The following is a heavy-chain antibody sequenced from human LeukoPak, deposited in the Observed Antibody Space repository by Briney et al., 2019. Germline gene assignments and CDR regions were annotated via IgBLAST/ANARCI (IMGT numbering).Heavy chain of an antibody. J-gene: IGHJ4*02. D-gene: IGHD3-3*01. CDR2: ISGSGGST. CDR3: AKSRRQLRFLEWSSFDY. V-gene: IGHV3-23*01. Sequence: QTGGSLRFSCAASGFTFSSYAMNWVRQAPGKGLEWVSAISGSGGSTYYADSVKGRFTISRDNSKNTLYLQMNSLRAEDTGVYYCAKSRRQLRFLEWSSFDYWGQGTLVTVSS. CDR1: GFTFSSYA.